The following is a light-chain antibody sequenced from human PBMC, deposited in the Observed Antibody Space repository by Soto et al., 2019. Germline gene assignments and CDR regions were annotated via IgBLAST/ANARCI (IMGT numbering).Light chain of an antibody. CDR2: AAS. CDR3: QQSYSTPPIP. CDR1: QSISSY. Sequence: DIQMTQSPSSLSASVGDRVTIICKSSQSISSYLNWYQQKPGKAPKLLIYAASSLQSGVPSRFSGSGSGTDFTLTISSLQPEDFATYYCQQSYSTPPIPFGQGTRLEIK. J-gene: IGKJ5*01. V-gene: IGKV1-39*01.